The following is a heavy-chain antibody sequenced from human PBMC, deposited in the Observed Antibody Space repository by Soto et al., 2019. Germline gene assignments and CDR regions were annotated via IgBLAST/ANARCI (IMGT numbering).Heavy chain of an antibody. CDR2: IKQDGSEK. J-gene: IGHJ3*02. D-gene: IGHD3-10*01. CDR3: ARDSEVRGVTDAFDI. V-gene: IGHV3-7*01. CDR1: GFTFSSYW. Sequence: PGGSLRLSCAASGFTFSSYWMSWVRQAPGKGLEWVANIKQDGSEKYNVDSVKGRFTISRDNAKNSLYLQMNSLRAEDTAVYYCARDSEVRGVTDAFDIWGQGTMVTVSS.